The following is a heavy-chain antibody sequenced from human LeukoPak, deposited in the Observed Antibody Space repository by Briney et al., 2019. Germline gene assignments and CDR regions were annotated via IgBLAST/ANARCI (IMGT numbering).Heavy chain of an antibody. CDR1: GGSISSGDYY. Sequence: SETLSLTCTVSGGSISSGDYYWSWIRQPPGKGLEWIGYMYYSGNTYYNPSLKSRVTISVDTSKNQFSLRLSSVTAAVTAVYYCARLNRYCGSTSGYDYWGQGTLVTVSS. V-gene: IGHV4-30-4*01. CDR3: ARLNRYCGSTSGYDY. D-gene: IGHD2-2*01. CDR2: MYYSGNT. J-gene: IGHJ4*02.